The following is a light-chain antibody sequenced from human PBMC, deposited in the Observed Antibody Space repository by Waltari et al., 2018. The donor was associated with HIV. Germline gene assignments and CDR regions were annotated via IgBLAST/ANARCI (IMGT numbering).Light chain of an antibody. Sequence: QSALTQPASVSGSPGQSITISCTGTSSDIGGFTYVAWYQPYPGKAPKLIIYEVSNRPSGVSNRFSVSKSANTASLTISGLQAEDEADYYCSSYTTNTYVFGTGTKVTVL. CDR1: SSDIGGFTY. CDR3: SSYTTNTYV. J-gene: IGLJ1*01. V-gene: IGLV2-14*01. CDR2: EVS.